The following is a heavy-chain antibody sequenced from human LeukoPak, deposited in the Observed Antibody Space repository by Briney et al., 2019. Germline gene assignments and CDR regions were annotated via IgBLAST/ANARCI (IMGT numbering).Heavy chain of an antibody. CDR3: ARTMSGTFGY. CDR2: INGDGSST. D-gene: IGHD3-10*02. Sequence: GGSLRLSCAASGFTFSSYWMHWVRQAPGKGLVWVSRINGDGSSTSYADSVKGRFTISRDNAKNTLYLQMNSLRAEDTAVYYCARTMSGTFGYWGQGTLVTVSS. J-gene: IGHJ4*02. V-gene: IGHV3-74*01. CDR1: GFTFSSYW.